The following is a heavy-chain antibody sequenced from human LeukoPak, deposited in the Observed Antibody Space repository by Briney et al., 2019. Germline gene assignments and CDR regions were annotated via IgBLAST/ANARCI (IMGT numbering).Heavy chain of an antibody. CDR1: GYRFTSFG. V-gene: IGHV1-18*01. CDR2: ISAYNGNT. CDR3: ARVPLLRFFDY. D-gene: IGHD2-15*01. Sequence: ASVKVSCKASGYRFTSFGISWVRQAPGQGLEWMGWISAYNGNTNYAQKLQGRVTMTTDTSTSTAYMELRSLRSDDTAVYYCARVPLLRFFDYRGQGTLVTVSS. J-gene: IGHJ4*02.